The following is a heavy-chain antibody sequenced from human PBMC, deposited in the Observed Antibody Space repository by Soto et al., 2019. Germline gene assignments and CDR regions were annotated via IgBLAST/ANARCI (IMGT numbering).Heavy chain of an antibody. J-gene: IGHJ4*02. CDR1: GFSFRPYS. D-gene: IGHD2-8*01. Sequence: GGSLRLSCAAPGFSFRPYSMSWVRQAPGKGLEWVSYITGSGSTIYYADSVKGRFTISRDNAKSSLYLQMNSLREEDTAVYYCKTCNGHLDYWGQGTQVTVSS. V-gene: IGHV3-48*02. CDR3: KTCNGHLDY. CDR2: ITGSGSTI.